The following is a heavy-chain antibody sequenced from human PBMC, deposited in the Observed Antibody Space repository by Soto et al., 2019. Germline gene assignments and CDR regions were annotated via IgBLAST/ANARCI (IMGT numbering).Heavy chain of an antibody. Sequence: EVQLVESGGGLVQPGGSLRLSCAASGFTFRTYGMNWVRQAPGKGLEWISYISGDSRITYYADSVKGRFTISRDYADKQLLLQMYRQRAEDTALYYCAGGLKNYGDTLQGFDSWGQGTLVTVSS. CDR1: GFTFRTYG. CDR2: ISGDSRIT. D-gene: IGHD4-17*01. CDR3: AGGLKNYGDTLQGFDS. V-gene: IGHV3-48*01. J-gene: IGHJ4*02.